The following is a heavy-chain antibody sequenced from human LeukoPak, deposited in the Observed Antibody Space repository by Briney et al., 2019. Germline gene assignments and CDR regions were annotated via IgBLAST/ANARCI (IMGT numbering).Heavy chain of an antibody. CDR1: GFTFSSYA. Sequence: PGGSLRLSCAASGFTFSSYAMSWVRQAPGKGLEWVSSINTDGSSTSYADSVRGRFTISRDNAKNTLYLQMNSLRAEDTAVYYCARESYSSSSFDYWGQGTLVTVSS. J-gene: IGHJ4*02. D-gene: IGHD6-6*01. CDR3: ARESYSSSSFDY. CDR2: INTDGSST. V-gene: IGHV3-74*01.